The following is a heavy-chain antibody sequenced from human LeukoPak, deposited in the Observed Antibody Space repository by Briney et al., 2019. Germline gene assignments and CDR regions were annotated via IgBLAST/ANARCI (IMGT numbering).Heavy chain of an antibody. CDR2: ISWNSGSI. V-gene: IGHV3-9*01. J-gene: IGHJ4*02. D-gene: IGHD7-27*01. CDR1: GFTFDDYA. CDR3: AKGNKLGSYYFDY. Sequence: GRSLRLSCAASGFTFDDYAMHWVRQAPGNGLEWVSGISWNSGSIGYADSVKGRSTISRDNAKNSLYLQMNSLRAEDTALYYCAKGNKLGSYYFDYWGQGTLVSVSS.